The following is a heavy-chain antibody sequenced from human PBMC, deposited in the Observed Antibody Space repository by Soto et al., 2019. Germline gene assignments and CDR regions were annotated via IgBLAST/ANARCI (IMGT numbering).Heavy chain of an antibody. CDR3: EKEFSSGYYYVFDY. D-gene: IGHD3-22*01. CDR2: ISYDGSNK. J-gene: IGHJ4*02. Sequence: QVQLVESGGGVVQPGRSLRLSCAASGFSFSHYGMHWVRQAPGKGLEWVAVISYDGSNKYYADSVKGRLTISRDNSKNTLYLQMSTLRPDDTAVYYCEKEFSSGYYYVFDYWGQGPLVTVSS. CDR1: GFSFSHYG. V-gene: IGHV3-30*18.